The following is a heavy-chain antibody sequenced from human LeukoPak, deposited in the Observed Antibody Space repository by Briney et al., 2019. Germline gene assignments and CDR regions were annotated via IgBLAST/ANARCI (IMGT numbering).Heavy chain of an antibody. CDR1: GGSISNYY. CDR3: ARARDGYNYGSYYYYMDV. D-gene: IGHD5-24*01. CDR2: IYYTGNT. Sequence: SETLSLTCTVSGGSISNYYWNWIRQPPGKGLEWIGYIYYTGNTNYNPSLKSRVTISVDTSKNQFSLKLSSVTAADTAVYYCARARDGYNYGSYYYYMDVWGKGTTVTVSS. V-gene: IGHV4-59*01. J-gene: IGHJ6*03.